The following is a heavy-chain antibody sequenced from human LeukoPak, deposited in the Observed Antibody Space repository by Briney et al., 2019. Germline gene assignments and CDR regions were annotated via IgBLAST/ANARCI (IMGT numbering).Heavy chain of an antibody. CDR2: IYTSGST. D-gene: IGHD5-24*01. V-gene: IGHV4-4*07. CDR1: GGSISSYY. Sequence: SETLSLTCTVSGGSISSYYWSWIRQPAGKGLEWIGRIYTSGSTKYNSSLKSRVTMSVDTSKNQFSLKLSSVTAADTAVYYCARYRRDGYNYSPDAFDIWGQGTMVTVSS. J-gene: IGHJ3*02. CDR3: ARYRRDGYNYSPDAFDI.